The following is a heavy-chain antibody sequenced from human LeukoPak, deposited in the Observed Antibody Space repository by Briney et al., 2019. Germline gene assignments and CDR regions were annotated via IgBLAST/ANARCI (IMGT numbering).Heavy chain of an antibody. D-gene: IGHD4-11*01. CDR2: IKQDGSAK. Sequence: GGSLRLSCAASGFTFSRHWMYWVRQAPGKGLEWVANIKQDGSAKPYVDSVKGRFTISRDNSNNTLYLQMNSLRAEDTAVYYCAKLTTSWGQGTLVTVSS. CDR3: AKLTTS. V-gene: IGHV3-7*03. CDR1: GFTFSRHW. J-gene: IGHJ4*02.